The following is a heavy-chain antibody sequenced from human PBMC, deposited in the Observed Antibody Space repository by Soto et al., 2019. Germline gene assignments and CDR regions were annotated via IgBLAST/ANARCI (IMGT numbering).Heavy chain of an antibody. CDR3: AKDGPRGLYQDFDY. CDR2: ISNSGGST. D-gene: IGHD2-2*01. CDR1: GFTFSTYV. V-gene: IGHV3-23*01. J-gene: IGHJ4*02. Sequence: EVQLLESGGGLVQPGGSLRLSCAASGFTFSTYVMNWVRQAPGKGLEWVSSISNSGGSTYYADSVKGRFTISRDNSKNTLYLQMNSLSADDTAVYYCAKDGPRGLYQDFDYWGQGTLVTVSS.